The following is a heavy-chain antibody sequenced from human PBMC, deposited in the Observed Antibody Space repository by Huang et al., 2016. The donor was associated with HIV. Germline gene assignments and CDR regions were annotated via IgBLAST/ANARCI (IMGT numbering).Heavy chain of an antibody. CDR3: AQGGYSYGF. CDR1: GFTFSNFW. Sequence: EVQLVESGGDLVQPGGSLRLSCAASGFTFSNFWMSWVRQAPGKGREWVANIKQEGGEKYYVDSVKGRFNISRDNGDKSLYLQMNSLRAEDTAVYYCAQGGYSYGFWGQGTLVTVSS. J-gene: IGHJ4*02. D-gene: IGHD5-18*01. CDR2: IKQEGGEK. V-gene: IGHV3-7*01.